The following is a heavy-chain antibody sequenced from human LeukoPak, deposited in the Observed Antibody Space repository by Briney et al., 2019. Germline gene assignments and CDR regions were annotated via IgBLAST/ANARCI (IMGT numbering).Heavy chain of an antibody. CDR2: IYSGGST. CDR1: GFTVSSNY. CDR3: ARDGRDSSGYYLKYDY. D-gene: IGHD3-22*01. V-gene: IGHV3-66*01. Sequence: GGSLRLSCAASGFTVSSNYMSWVRQAPGKGLEWVSVIYSGGSTYYADSVKGRFTISRDNSKNTLYLQMNSLSAEDTAVYYCARDGRDSSGYYLKYDYWGQGTLVTVSS. J-gene: IGHJ4*02.